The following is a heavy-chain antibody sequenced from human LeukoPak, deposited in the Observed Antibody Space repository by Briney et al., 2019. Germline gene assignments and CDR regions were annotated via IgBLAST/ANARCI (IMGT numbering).Heavy chain of an antibody. V-gene: IGHV3-30*03. Sequence: GGSLRLSCAASGFTFSNYDMNWVRQAPGKGLEWVAVISYDGSNKYYADSVKGRFTISRDNSKNTLYLQMNSLRAEDTAVYYCAREGYCSSTSICYYFDYWGQGTLVTVSS. CDR2: ISYDGSNK. D-gene: IGHD2-2*01. J-gene: IGHJ4*02. CDR3: AREGYCSSTSICYYFDY. CDR1: GFTFSNYD.